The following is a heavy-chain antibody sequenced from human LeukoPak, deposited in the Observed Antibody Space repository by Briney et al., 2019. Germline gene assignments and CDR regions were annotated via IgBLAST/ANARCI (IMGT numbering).Heavy chain of an antibody. J-gene: IGHJ5*02. D-gene: IGHD2-15*01. CDR1: GFIFNTYA. CDR2: ISGDGST. CDR3: AKYCSGGNCYSGLS. V-gene: IGHV3-23*01. Sequence: GGSLRLSCAASGFIFNTYAMTWVRQAPGKGLEWVSTISGDGSTYYTGSVKGRFTISRDNSKNTLFLQMNSLRAEDTAVYYCAKYCSGGNCYSGLSWGQGTLVTVSS.